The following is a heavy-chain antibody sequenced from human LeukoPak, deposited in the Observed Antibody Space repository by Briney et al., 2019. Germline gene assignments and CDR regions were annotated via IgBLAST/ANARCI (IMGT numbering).Heavy chain of an antibody. J-gene: IGHJ3*02. CDR1: GGAISSNVW. D-gene: IGHD1-26*01. Sequence: PSETLSLTCAGSGGAISSNVWWRWVRPPPGKGLEWIGEIYHAENTNYNPSLKSRVNISVDKSKNQFSLKLTSVTAADTAVYYCARVGEKVGAYDAFDIWGQGTMVTVSS. V-gene: IGHV4-4*02. CDR2: IYHAENT. CDR3: ARVGEKVGAYDAFDI.